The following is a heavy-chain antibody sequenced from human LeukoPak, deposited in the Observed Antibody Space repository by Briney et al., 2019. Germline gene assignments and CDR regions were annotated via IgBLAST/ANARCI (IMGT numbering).Heavy chain of an antibody. CDR2: ISGSGGST. V-gene: IGHV3-23*01. J-gene: IGHJ4*02. CDR1: GFTFSSYA. D-gene: IGHD5-18*01. CDR3: ARARGDSSPASRYFDY. Sequence: HTGGSLRLSCAASGFTFSSYAMSWVRQAPGKGLEWVSAISGSGGSTYYADSVKGRFTISRDNSKNTLYVRMNSLRAEDTAMYYCARARGDSSPASRYFDYWGQGALVTVSS.